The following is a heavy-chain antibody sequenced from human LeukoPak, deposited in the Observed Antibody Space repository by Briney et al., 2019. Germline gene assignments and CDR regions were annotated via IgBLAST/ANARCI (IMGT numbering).Heavy chain of an antibody. CDR1: GFIFGTSA. Sequence: GGSLRLSCAASGFIFGTSAMSWVRQAPKKGLEWVSTISDNGYSTYYADSVRGRFTVSRYNSKNTLYLQVSSLRAEDTAVYYCAKSHSEAQRGYFDYWGQGTLVTVSS. D-gene: IGHD1-14*01. V-gene: IGHV3-23*01. J-gene: IGHJ4*02. CDR3: AKSHSEAQRGYFDY. CDR2: ISDNGYST.